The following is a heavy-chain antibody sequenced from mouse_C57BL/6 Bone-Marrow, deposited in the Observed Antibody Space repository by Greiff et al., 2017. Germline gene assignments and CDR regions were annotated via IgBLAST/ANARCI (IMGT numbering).Heavy chain of an antibody. CDR1: GYTFTSYW. Sequence: QVQLQQPGAELVKPGASVKMSCKASGYTFTSYWITWVKQRPGQGLEWIGGIYPGSGSTNYNEKFKSKATLTVDTSSSTASMQISSQTAEDSAVYYCARSGDSSGYWGQGTTLTVSS. J-gene: IGHJ2*01. CDR3: ARSGDSSGY. CDR2: IYPGSGST. D-gene: IGHD3-2*02. V-gene: IGHV1-55*01.